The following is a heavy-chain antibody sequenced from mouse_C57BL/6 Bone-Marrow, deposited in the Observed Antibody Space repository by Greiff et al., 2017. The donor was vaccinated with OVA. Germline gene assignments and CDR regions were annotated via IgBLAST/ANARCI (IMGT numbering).Heavy chain of an antibody. Sequence: QVQLQQPGAELVMPGASVKLSCKASGYTFTSYWMHWVKQRPGQGLEWIGEIDPSDSYTNYNQKFTGKSTLTVDKSSSTAYMQLSSLTSEDAAVYDCAREGYYYGRSLWYVDVWGTGTTVTVSS. D-gene: IGHD1-1*01. V-gene: IGHV1-69*01. CDR3: AREGYYYGRSLWYVDV. CDR2: IDPSDSYT. J-gene: IGHJ1*03. CDR1: GYTFTSYW.